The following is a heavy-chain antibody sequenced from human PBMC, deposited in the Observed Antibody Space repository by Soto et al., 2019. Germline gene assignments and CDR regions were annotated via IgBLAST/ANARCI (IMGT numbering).Heavy chain of an antibody. J-gene: IGHJ6*03. CDR2: ISASNGDT. V-gene: IGHV1-18*01. CDR3: ARMVRGSNIDYYHYMDV. Sequence: QVQLVQSGAVMKKPGASVKVSCKASGYTFTSHGLSWVRQAPGQGLEWMGWISASNGDTNYAQMYQGRVTVTTDTSTSTGYMELRSLRSEDTAVYYCARMVRGSNIDYYHYMDVWGEGTTVTVSS. CDR1: GYTFTSHG. D-gene: IGHD3-10*01.